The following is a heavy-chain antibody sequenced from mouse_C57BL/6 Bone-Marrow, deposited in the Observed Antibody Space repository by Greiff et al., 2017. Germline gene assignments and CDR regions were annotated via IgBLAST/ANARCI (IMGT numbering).Heavy chain of an antibody. D-gene: IGHD2-2*01. Sequence: VQLQQSGPELVKPGASVKISCKASGYAFSSSWMNWVKQRPGKGLEWIGRIYPGDGDTNYNGKFKGKATLTADKSSSTAYMQLSSLTSEDSAVYCCARHMVTTRAWFAYWGQGTLVTVSA. V-gene: IGHV1-82*01. CDR2: IYPGDGDT. CDR1: GYAFSSSW. CDR3: ARHMVTTRAWFAY. J-gene: IGHJ3*01.